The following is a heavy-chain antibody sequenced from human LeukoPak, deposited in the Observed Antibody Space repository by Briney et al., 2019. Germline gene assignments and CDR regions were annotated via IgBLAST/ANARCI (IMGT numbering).Heavy chain of an antibody. D-gene: IGHD1-26*01. Sequence: ASVKVSCKASGYTFTSYGISWVRQAPGQGLEWMGWISAYNGNTNYAQKLQGRVTMTTDTSTSTAYMELRSLRSDDTVVYYCARTPRSGSYYDYWGQGTLVTVSS. CDR1: GYTFTSYG. CDR3: ARTPRSGSYYDY. CDR2: ISAYNGNT. J-gene: IGHJ4*02. V-gene: IGHV1-18*01.